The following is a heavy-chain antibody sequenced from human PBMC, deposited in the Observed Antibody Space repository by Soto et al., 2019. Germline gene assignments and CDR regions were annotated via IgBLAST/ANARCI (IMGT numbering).Heavy chain of an antibody. CDR3: TKWHYFGSGSYAGRGIDY. Sequence: GGSLRLSCAASGFTFSNYAMSWVRQAPGKGLEWVSAISGSGTDTYYADSVKGRFTISRDISKSTLFLQMSSLRAEDTAVYYCTKWHYFGSGSYAGRGIDYWGQGSLVTVSS. V-gene: IGHV3-23*01. CDR2: ISGSGTDT. CDR1: GFTFSNYA. D-gene: IGHD3-10*01. J-gene: IGHJ4*02.